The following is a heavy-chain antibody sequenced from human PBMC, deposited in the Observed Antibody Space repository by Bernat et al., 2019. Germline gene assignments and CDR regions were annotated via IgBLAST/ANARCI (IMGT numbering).Heavy chain of an antibody. J-gene: IGHJ4*02. Sequence: QVQLVESGGGVVQPGRSLRLSCAASGFTFSSYGMHWVRQAPGKGLEWVAVIWYDGSNKYYADSVKGRFTISRDNSKNTLYLQMNSLRAEDTAVYYCARDNGDLAFDYWGQGTLVTVSS. D-gene: IGHD4-17*01. CDR1: GFTFSSYG. V-gene: IGHV3-33*01. CDR2: IWYDGSNK. CDR3: ARDNGDLAFDY.